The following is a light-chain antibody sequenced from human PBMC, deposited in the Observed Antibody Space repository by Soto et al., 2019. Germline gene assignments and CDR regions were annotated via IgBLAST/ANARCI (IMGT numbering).Light chain of an antibody. V-gene: IGKV2-30*01. Sequence: DVVMTQSPLSLPVTLGQPASISCRSSQSLAYSDGNTYLNWFQQRPGQSTRRLIYQVSNLDSGVPDRFSGSGSGTDFTLKISRVEAEDVGVYYCMQGTYWPTYTFGKGTTLEIK. J-gene: IGKJ2*01. CDR3: MQGTYWPTYT. CDR1: QSLAYSDGNTY. CDR2: QVS.